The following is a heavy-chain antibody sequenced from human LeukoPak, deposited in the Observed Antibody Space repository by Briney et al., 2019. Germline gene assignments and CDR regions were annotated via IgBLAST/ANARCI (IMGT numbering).Heavy chain of an antibody. J-gene: IGHJ4*02. V-gene: IGHV3-23*01. D-gene: IGHD6-19*01. CDR2: ISGSGGST. CDR3: AKASYSSGWYEDY. Sequence: GGSPRLSCAASGFTFSSYAMSWVRQAPGKGLEWVSAISGSGGSTYYADSVKGRFTISRDNSKNTLYLQMNSLRAEDTAVYYCAKASYSSGWYEDYWGQGTPVTVSS. CDR1: GFTFSSYA.